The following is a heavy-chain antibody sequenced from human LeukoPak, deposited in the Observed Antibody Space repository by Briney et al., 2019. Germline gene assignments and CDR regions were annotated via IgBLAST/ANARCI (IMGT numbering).Heavy chain of an antibody. CDR3: AKLLGTATTYDS. CDR1: GFTFGGNW. D-gene: IGHD5-24*01. Sequence: GGSLRLSCEASGFTFGGNWMSWVRQAPGKGLEWVASINPDGSQKLYVDSVKGRFTISRDNTKSSLYLQMNSLGAEDTAMYYCAKLLGTATTYDSWGQGTRVTVSS. V-gene: IGHV3-7*01. CDR2: INPDGSQK. J-gene: IGHJ4*02.